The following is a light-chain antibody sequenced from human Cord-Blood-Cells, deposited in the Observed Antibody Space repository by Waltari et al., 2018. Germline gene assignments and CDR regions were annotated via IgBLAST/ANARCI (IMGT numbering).Light chain of an antibody. V-gene: IGLV2-14*01. J-gene: IGLJ3*02. CDR3: SSYTSSSTLEV. CDR2: DVS. Sequence: QSALTQPASVSGSPGQSITISCTGTSSAVGGYNYVSWYQQHPGKAPKLRIYDVSNRPSGVSNRFSGSKSGNTASLTISGLQAEDEADYYCSSYTSSSTLEVFGGGTKLTVL. CDR1: SSAVGGYNY.